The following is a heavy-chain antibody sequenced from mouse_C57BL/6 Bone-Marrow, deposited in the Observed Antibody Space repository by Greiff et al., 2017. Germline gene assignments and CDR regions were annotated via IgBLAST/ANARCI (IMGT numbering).Heavy chain of an antibody. D-gene: IGHD2-3*01. CDR2: IDPEIGDT. Sequence: VQLQQPGAELVRPGASVKLSCTASGFNIKDDYIHWVKQRPEQGLEWIGWIDPEIGDTEYASKFQGKATITSDTSSNTAYLQLSSLTSEDTAVYCCSSFDGSYFDFWGQGTPLTVAS. V-gene: IGHV14-4*01. CDR3: SSFDGSYFDF. J-gene: IGHJ2*01. CDR1: GFNIKDDY.